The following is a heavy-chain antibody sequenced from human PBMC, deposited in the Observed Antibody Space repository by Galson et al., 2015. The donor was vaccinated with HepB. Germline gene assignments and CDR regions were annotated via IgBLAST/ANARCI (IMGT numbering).Heavy chain of an antibody. J-gene: IGHJ4*02. V-gene: IGHV3-23*01. Sequence: SLRLSCAASGFTFSSYAMSWVRQAPGKGLEWVSAISGSDGSTYYADSVKGRFTISRDNSKNTLYLQMNSLRAEDTAVYYCAKAVDYDSSGYYLFDYWGQGTLVTVSS. CDR1: GFTFSSYA. CDR3: AKAVDYDSSGYYLFDY. D-gene: IGHD3-22*01. CDR2: ISGSDGST.